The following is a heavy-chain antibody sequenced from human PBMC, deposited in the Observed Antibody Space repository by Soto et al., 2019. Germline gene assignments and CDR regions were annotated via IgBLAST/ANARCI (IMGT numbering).Heavy chain of an antibody. D-gene: IGHD6-19*01. CDR2: LSNNGINA. V-gene: IGHV3-30-3*01. J-gene: IGHJ4*02. CDR3: AREWSISVAAAGY. Sequence: QVELVESGGGVVQPGRSLRLSCAASGFTFSTYTMHWVRQAPGKGLEWVAALSNNGINADYADSVKGRFTISRDNSKNTLFLQMNSLRAEDTAVYYCAREWSISVAAAGYWGQGTLVTVYS. CDR1: GFTFSTYT.